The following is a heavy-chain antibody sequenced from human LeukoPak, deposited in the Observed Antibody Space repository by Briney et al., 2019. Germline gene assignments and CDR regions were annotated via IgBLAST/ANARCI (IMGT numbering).Heavy chain of an antibody. CDR3: ARDKRYFDY. Sequence: SETLSLTCTVSGGSISSYYWSWIRQPPGKGLEWIGYIYYSGSTNYNPSLKSRVTISVDTSKNQFSLKLSSVTAADTAVYHCARDKRYFDYWGQGTLVTVSS. J-gene: IGHJ4*02. CDR2: IYYSGST. V-gene: IGHV4-59*01. CDR1: GGSISSYY.